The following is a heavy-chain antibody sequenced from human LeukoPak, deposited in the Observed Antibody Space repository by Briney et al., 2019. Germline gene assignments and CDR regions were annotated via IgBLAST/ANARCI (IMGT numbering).Heavy chain of an antibody. CDR2: ISNYGVT. CDR1: DFPVSDNY. Sequence: GGSLRLSCVISDFPVSDNYMSWVRQAPGRGLEWVSVISNYGVTHYADSVKGRFTISRDDSNDTVFLQMSSLRPEDAAVYYCGASGSYYTPSYYWGQGTLVTVSS. CDR3: GASGSYYTPSYY. D-gene: IGHD3-10*01. V-gene: IGHV3-53*01. J-gene: IGHJ4*02.